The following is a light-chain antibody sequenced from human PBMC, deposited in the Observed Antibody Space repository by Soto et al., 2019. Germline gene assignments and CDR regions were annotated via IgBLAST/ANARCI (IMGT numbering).Light chain of an antibody. CDR3: QHYGSSLSIT. V-gene: IGKV3-20*01. Sequence: ESVLTQSPRTLSLSPGERATLSCRASQSVSNNYLAWYQQKPGQAPRLLIYGASSRATGIPDRFSGSGSGTDLTLTISRLEPEDFAVYYCQHYGSSLSITFGQGTRLEIK. CDR1: QSVSNNY. CDR2: GAS. J-gene: IGKJ5*01.